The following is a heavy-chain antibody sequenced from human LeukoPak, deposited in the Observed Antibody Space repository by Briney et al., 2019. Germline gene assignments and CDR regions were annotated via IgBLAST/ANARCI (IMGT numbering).Heavy chain of an antibody. Sequence: SETLSLTCAVYGGSFSGYYWSWIRQPPGKGLEWIGEINHSGSTNYNPSLKSRVTISVDTSKNQFSLKLSSVTAADTAVYYCARHQFDSTAYVDYWGQGTLVTVSS. J-gene: IGHJ4*02. D-gene: IGHD3-22*01. V-gene: IGHV4-34*01. CDR3: ARHQFDSTAYVDY. CDR2: INHSGST. CDR1: GGSFSGYY.